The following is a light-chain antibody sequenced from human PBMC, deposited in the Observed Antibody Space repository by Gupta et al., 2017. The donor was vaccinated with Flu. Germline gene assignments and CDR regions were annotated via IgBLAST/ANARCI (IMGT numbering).Light chain of an antibody. CDR1: SSDIGTYNL. J-gene: IGLJ2*01. Sequence: GSSSDIGTYNLVSWYQQYPGRAPKLILYEVSERPSGVSTRFSGSKSGNTASLTISGLQAEDEADYYCCSYTSSSSVFFGGGTRLTVL. V-gene: IGLV2-23*02. CDR2: EVS. CDR3: CSYTSSSSVF.